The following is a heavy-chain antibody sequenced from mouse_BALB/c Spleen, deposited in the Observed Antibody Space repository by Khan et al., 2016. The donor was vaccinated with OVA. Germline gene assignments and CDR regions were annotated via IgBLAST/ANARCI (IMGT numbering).Heavy chain of an antibody. D-gene: IGHD1-2*01. J-gene: IGHJ1*01. CDR3: ARDYYGNWYVDV. CDR1: GYSFTSGYN. Sequence: EVKLLESGPDLVKPSQSLSLTCTVTGYSFTSGYNWHWIRQFPGNKLEWMGYIHYSGSTNYTPSLKSRFSITRDTSKNQFFLQLNSVTTEDTATYFCARDYYGNWYVDVWGAGTTVTVSA. CDR2: IHYSGST. V-gene: IGHV3-1*02.